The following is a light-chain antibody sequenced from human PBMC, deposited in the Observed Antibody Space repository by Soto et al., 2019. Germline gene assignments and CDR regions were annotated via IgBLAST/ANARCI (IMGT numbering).Light chain of an antibody. CDR1: QSLSNW. Sequence: IQMTQSPSTLSASVGDRVTITCRASQSLSNWLAWYQQKPGKAPKFLIYDASNLESGVPSRFSGSGSGTEFTLTISSLQPDDFATYYCQQYSSYWTFGQGTKVDI. CDR2: DAS. J-gene: IGKJ1*01. CDR3: QQYSSYWT. V-gene: IGKV1-5*01.